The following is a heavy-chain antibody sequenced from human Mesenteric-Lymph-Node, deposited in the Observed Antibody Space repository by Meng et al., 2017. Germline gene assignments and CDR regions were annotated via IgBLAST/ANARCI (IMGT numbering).Heavy chain of an antibody. J-gene: IGHJ4*02. CDR2: IYYSGST. CDR3: ARGIGSSSSMFDY. Sequence: LPGAGPGLVRPSETLPPPCTVSVGSVSSRSSYWSWLRQPPGKGLEWIGYIYYSGSTNYNPSLKSRVTISVDTSKTQFSLKLSSVTAADTAVYYCARGIGSSSSMFDYWGQGTLVTVSS. CDR1: VGSVSSRSSY. V-gene: IGHV4-61*01. D-gene: IGHD6-13*01.